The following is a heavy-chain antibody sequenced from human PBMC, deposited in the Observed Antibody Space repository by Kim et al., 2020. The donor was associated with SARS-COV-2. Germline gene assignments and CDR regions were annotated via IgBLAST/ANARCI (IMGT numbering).Heavy chain of an antibody. J-gene: IGHJ4*02. CDR3: ARDWALDILTGRRYFDY. V-gene: IGHV1-18*01. D-gene: IGHD3-9*01. Sequence: LQGRVTMTTDTSTSTAYMELRSLRSDDTAVYYCARDWALDILTGRRYFDYWGQGTLVTVSS.